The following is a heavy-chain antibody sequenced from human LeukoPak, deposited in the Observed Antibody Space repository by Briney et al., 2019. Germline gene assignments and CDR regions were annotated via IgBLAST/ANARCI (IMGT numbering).Heavy chain of an antibody. V-gene: IGHV3-11*01. D-gene: IGHD3-10*01. CDR3: ARARPVRGVIPDYDYYYMDV. J-gene: IGHJ6*03. Sequence: GGSLRLSCAASGFTFSDYYMRWIRQAPGKGLEWVSYISSSGSNIYYADSVKGRFTISRDNPKSSLYLQMSSLRAEDTAVYYCARARPVRGVIPDYDYYYMDVWGKGTTVTVSS. CDR1: GFTFSDYY. CDR2: ISSSGSNI.